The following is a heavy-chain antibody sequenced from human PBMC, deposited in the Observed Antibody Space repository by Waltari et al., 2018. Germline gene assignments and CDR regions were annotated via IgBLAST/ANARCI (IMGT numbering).Heavy chain of an antibody. CDR3: ATVRGYDFDY. V-gene: IGHV1-24*01. Sequence: QVQLVQSGAEVKKPGSSVKVSCKASGGTFTGYYMHWVRQAPGKGLEWRGGFDPEDGETIYAQKFQGRVTMTEDTSTDTAYMELSSLRSEDTAVYYCATVRGYDFDYWGQGTLVTVSS. CDR2: FDPEDGET. CDR1: GGTFTGYY. D-gene: IGHD2-15*01. J-gene: IGHJ4*02.